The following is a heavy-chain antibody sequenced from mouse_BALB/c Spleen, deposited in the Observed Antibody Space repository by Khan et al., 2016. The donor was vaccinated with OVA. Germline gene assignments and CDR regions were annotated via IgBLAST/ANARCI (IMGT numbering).Heavy chain of an antibody. Sequence: QVQLQQSGPGLVAPSQSLSITCTVSGFSLSRYNIHWVRQPPGKGLEWLGVIWGGGGTDYNSTLKSSLSIRKDNSKSQVLLKMNSLQTDDTAIYYCARAYYRFDGYYAMDYWGQGTSVTVSS. CDR1: GFSLSRYN. J-gene: IGHJ4*01. V-gene: IGHV2-6-4*01. CDR2: IWGGGGT. CDR3: ARAYYRFDGYYAMDY. D-gene: IGHD2-14*01.